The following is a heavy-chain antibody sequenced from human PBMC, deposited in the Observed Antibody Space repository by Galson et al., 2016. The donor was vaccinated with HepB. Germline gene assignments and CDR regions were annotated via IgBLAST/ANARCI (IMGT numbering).Heavy chain of an antibody. Sequence: SLRLSCAASGFTFSSYWMHWVRQAPGKGLVWVSRINSDGGSKDYADSVTGRFTISRDNAKNTLYLQMNSPRDEDTAVYFCARGGGKPGISYGLDVWGQGTTVTVSS. D-gene: IGHD3-10*01. CDR3: ARGGGKPGISYGLDV. CDR1: GFTFSSYW. V-gene: IGHV3-74*01. CDR2: INSDGGSK. J-gene: IGHJ6*02.